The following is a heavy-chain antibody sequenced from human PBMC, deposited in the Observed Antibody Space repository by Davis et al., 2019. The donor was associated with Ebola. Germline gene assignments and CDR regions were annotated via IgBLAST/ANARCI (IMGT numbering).Heavy chain of an antibody. CDR2: IDEDGSKK. D-gene: IGHD1-26*01. CDR1: GFTFSSYW. V-gene: IGHV3-7*01. Sequence: GGSLRLSCAVSGFTFSSYWMSWVRQGPGKGLEWVAEIDEDGSKKDYVDSVKGRFTISRDNSKNTLYLQMNSLRAEDTAVYYCAKDGPNWELLYYFDYWGQGTLVTVSS. J-gene: IGHJ4*02. CDR3: AKDGPNWELLYYFDY.